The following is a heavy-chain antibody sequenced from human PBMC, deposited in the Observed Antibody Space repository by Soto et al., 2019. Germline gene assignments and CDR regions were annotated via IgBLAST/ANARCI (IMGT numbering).Heavy chain of an antibody. CDR1: GFTCSDYY. CDR2: ISSSSSYT. Sequence: GGSLRLSCAASGFTCSDYYMSWTRQAPGKGLEWVSYISSSSSYTNYADSVKGRFTISRDNAKNSLYLQMNSLRAEDTAVYYCARPLPADGYYGTDVRGPGTTVTLP. CDR3: ARPLPADGYYGTDV. J-gene: IGHJ6*02. V-gene: IGHV3-11*06.